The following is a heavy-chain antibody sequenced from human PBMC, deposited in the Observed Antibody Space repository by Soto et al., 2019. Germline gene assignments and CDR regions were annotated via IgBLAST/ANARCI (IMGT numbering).Heavy chain of an antibody. CDR2: VIPIFGTA. J-gene: IGHJ6*02. D-gene: IGHD2-15*01. V-gene: IGHV1-69*12. CDR1: GGTFSSYA. CDR3: AIRAGAYCSGGSCDEVYYYYCMDV. Sequence: QVQLVQSGAEVKKPGSSVKVSCKASGGTFSSYAISWVRQAPGQGLEWMGGVIPIFGTANYAQKFQGRVTITADESTSTSDMELSRLRVEDTAVYYCAIRAGAYCSGGSCDEVYYYYCMDVWGQGTTVTVSS.